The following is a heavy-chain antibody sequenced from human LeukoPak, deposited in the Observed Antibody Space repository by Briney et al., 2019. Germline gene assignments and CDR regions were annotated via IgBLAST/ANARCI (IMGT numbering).Heavy chain of an antibody. J-gene: IGHJ6*04. Sequence: PGGSLRLSCAASGFTFSSYSMNWVRQAPGKGLEWVSSISSSSSYIYYADSVKGRFTISRDNAKNSLYLQMNSLRAEDTAVYYCARDRWYYYGSGPYYYNGMDVWGKGTTVTVSS. D-gene: IGHD3-10*01. V-gene: IGHV3-21*01. CDR3: ARDRWYYYGSGPYYYNGMDV. CDR1: GFTFSSYS. CDR2: ISSSSSYI.